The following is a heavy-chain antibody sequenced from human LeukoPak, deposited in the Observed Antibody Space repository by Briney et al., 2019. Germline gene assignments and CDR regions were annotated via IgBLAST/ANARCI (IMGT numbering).Heavy chain of an antibody. CDR2: IYYSGST. J-gene: IGHJ5*02. CDR1: GGSISSYY. V-gene: IGHV4-59*08. Sequence: PSETLSLTCTVSGGSISSYYWSWIRQPPGKGLEWIGYIYYSGSTNYNPSLKSRVTISVDTSKNQFSLKLSSVTAADTAVYYCARPNCSGGSRYSAWFDPWGQGTLVTVSS. D-gene: IGHD2-15*01. CDR3: ARPNCSGGSRYSAWFDP.